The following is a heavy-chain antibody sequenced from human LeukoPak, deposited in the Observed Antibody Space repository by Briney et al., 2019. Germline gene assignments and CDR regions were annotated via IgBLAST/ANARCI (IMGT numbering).Heavy chain of an antibody. J-gene: IGHJ4*02. CDR3: ARDYYYDSSGYVDY. D-gene: IGHD3-22*01. V-gene: IGHV1-18*01. CDR2: ISAYNGNA. Sequence: GSSVNVSCEASGYTFTSYGISWVRQAPGQGLKWMGWISAYNGNANYAQNLQGRITMTTDTSTSTAYMELTSLRSDDTAVYYCARDYYYDSSGYVDYWGQGTLVTVSS. CDR1: GYTFTSYG.